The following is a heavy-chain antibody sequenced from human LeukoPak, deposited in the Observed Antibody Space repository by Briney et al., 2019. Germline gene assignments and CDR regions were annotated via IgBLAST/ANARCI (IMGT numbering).Heavy chain of an antibody. CDR3: ARQRRNGGIAASNDAFDI. CDR2: IYHSDSDT. Sequence: GESLEISCKGSGYSFTSYWIGWVRQMPGKGLEWMGIIYHSDSDTRYSPSFQGQVTISADKSISTAYLQWSSLKASDTAMYYCARQRRNGGIAASNDAFDIWGQGTMVTVSS. V-gene: IGHV5-51*01. CDR1: GYSFTSYW. D-gene: IGHD6-13*01. J-gene: IGHJ3*02.